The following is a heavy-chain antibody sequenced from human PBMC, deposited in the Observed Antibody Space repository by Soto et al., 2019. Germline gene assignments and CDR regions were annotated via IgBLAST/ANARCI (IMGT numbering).Heavy chain of an antibody. J-gene: IGHJ4*02. CDR3: ARVAGRNYDY. V-gene: IGHV3-23*01. CDR1: GFPFSSYS. CDR2: ISGSGGAT. Sequence: GGSLSLSCAASGFPFSSYSMTWVRQAPGQGLEWVSTISGSGGATYYADSVKGRFTISRDNSMNTLYVHMNSLRVEDTAVYYCARVAGRNYDYWGQGALVTVSS. D-gene: IGHD3-10*01.